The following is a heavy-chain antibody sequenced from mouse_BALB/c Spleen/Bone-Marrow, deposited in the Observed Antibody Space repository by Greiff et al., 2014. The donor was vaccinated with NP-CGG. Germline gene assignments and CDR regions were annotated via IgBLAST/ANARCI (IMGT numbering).Heavy chain of an antibody. CDR1: GYTFTSYW. J-gene: IGHJ4*01. CDR2: IDPYDSET. V-gene: IGHV1-52*01. Sequence: VKLMESGAELVRPGTSVKLSCKASGYTFTSYWMNWVKQRPEQGLEWIGRIDPYDSETHYNQKFKDKAILTVDKSSSTAYMQLSSLTSEDSAVYYCARRALDAMDYWGQGTSVTVPS. D-gene: IGHD2-10*02. CDR3: ARRALDAMDY.